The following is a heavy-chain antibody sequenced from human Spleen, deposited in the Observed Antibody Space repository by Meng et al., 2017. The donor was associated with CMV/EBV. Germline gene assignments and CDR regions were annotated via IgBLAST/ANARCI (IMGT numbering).Heavy chain of an antibody. D-gene: IGHD2-2*02. CDR3: AKVSCTSTNCYILDY. CDR1: GFTFSSYA. V-gene: IGHV3-23*01. Sequence: GGSLRLSCAASGFTFSSYAMSWVRQAPGKGLEWVSAISGSGGSTYYADSVKGRFTISRDNSKNTLYLQMNSLRAEDTAVYFCAKVSCTSTNCYILDYWGQGTLVTVSS. J-gene: IGHJ4*02. CDR2: ISGSGGST.